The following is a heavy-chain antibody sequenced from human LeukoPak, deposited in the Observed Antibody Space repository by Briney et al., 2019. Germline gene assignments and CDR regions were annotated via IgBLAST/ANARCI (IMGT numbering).Heavy chain of an antibody. Sequence: SETLSLTCTVSGGSISSGSYYWSWIRQPAGKGLEWIGRIYTSGSTNYNPSLKSRVTISVDTSKNQFSLKLSSVTAADTAVYYCARDNGYMDVWGKGTRSPSP. CDR1: GGSISSGSYY. V-gene: IGHV4-61*02. CDR3: ARDNGYMDV. CDR2: IYTSGST. J-gene: IGHJ6*03.